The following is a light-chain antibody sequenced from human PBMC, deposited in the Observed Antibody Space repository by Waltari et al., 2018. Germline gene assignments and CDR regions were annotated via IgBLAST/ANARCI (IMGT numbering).Light chain of an antibody. V-gene: IGKV3-20*01. CDR3: QQYGSSVLYT. Sequence: VLTQSPGTLSLSPGDSASLSCKASQRLGTNYLAWYQQKPGQAPRRLIFGASSRAACIPDRFSGSGSGTDFTLTISRLEPEDFAVYYCQQYGSSVLYTFGQGTKLEIK. CDR2: GAS. CDR1: QRLGTNY. J-gene: IGKJ2*01.